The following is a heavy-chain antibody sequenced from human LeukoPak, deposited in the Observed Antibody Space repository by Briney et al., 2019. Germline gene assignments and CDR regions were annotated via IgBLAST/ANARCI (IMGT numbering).Heavy chain of an antibody. D-gene: IGHD3-22*01. J-gene: IGHJ4*02. V-gene: IGHV4-61*01. CDR3: ARYYDRSGYWSTPHFDY. CDR1: GDSASGISFY. CDR2: IQYSGST. Sequence: SETLSLTCTVSGDSASGISFYWSWIRQPPGKGLQYIVYIQYSGSTNYNPSLKSRVTISVDTSKNQFSLKLSSVTAADTAVYYCARYYDRSGYWSTPHFDYWGQGTLVTVSS.